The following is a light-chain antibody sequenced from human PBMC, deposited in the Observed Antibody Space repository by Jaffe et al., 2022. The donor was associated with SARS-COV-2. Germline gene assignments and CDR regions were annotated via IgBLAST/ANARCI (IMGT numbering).Light chain of an antibody. CDR3: AAWDDSLSGWV. Sequence: QSVLTQPPSASGTPGQRVTMSCSGSSSNIGTNYVYWYQRLPGTAPRLLIYRNDQRPSGVPDRFSGSKSGTSASLAVSGLRSEDEADYYCAAWDDSLSGWVFGGGTKLTVL. CDR2: RND. CDR1: SSNIGTNY. J-gene: IGLJ3*02. V-gene: IGLV1-47*01.